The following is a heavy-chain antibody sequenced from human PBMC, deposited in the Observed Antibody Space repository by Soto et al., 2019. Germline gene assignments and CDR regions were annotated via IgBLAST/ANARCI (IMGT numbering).Heavy chain of an antibody. CDR1: GFRFSIYP. CDR2: ISESSSET. Sequence: VGSLRLSCVGSGFRFSIYPMAWVRQAPGKGLEWVSSISESSSETNYADSVKGRFTVSRDNSKNILYLQMNSLRAEDTAVYYCAKERPTTTCFDYWGPGTLVTVSS. V-gene: IGHV3-23*01. CDR3: AKERPTTTCFDY. J-gene: IGHJ4*02. D-gene: IGHD1-1*01.